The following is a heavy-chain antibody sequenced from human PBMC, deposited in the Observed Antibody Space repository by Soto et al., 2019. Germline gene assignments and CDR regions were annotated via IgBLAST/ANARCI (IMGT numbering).Heavy chain of an antibody. CDR1: GYTFSNYG. CDR2: ISGYNVNT. D-gene: IGHD6-19*01. CDR3: SRFIMVGGWFDPNYYHGMEV. V-gene: IGHV1-18*01. J-gene: IGHJ6*02. Sequence: QVQLVQSGAEVKKPGASVTVSCKTSGYTFSNYGINWVRQAPGQGLEWMGWISGYNVNTNYAQTVQGRVTMTTDTSTGTVYMELRSLKSDDTAIYYWSRFIMVGGWFDPNYYHGMEVWGQGTTVTVSS.